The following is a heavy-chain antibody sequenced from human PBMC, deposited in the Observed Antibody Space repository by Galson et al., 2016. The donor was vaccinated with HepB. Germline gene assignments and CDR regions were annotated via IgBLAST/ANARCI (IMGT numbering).Heavy chain of an antibody. D-gene: IGHD6-19*01. CDR2: ISVGGGGT. J-gene: IGHJ3*02. V-gene: IGHV3-23*01. Sequence: SLRLSCAASGFTFSNYGMSWVRQAPGKGLEWVSEISVGGGGTFYADSVKGRFTLSRDNSKNTLSLQMDSLRAGDTAVYYCAKHSAVAERAGAGAFDIWGQGTMVTVSS. CDR1: GFTFSNYG. CDR3: AKHSAVAERAGAGAFDI.